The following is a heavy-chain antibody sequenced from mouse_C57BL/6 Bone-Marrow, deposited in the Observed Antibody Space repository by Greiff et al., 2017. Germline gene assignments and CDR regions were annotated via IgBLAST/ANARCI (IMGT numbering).Heavy chain of an antibody. Sequence: DVHLVESGGGLVKPGGSLKLSCAASGFTFSSYTMSWVRQTPEKRLEWVATISGGGGNTYYPDSVKGRFTISRDNAKNTLYLQMSSLRSEDTALYYCARHSLWYFGGDYWGQGTSVTVSS. D-gene: IGHD2-1*01. V-gene: IGHV5-9*01. CDR1: GFTFSSYT. CDR2: ISGGGGNT. J-gene: IGHJ4*01. CDR3: ARHSLWYFGGDY.